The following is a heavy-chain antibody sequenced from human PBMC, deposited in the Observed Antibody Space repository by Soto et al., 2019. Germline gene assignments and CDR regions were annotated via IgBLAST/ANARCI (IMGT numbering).Heavy chain of an antibody. CDR3: ATGVIWIGYFTVDS. Sequence: SVKVSCKASGGSFGKSAINWVRQTPGQGLEWLGGFIPVYRTLNYAQKFQGRVAITADESTGTAYMTLSSLASDDTAVYYCATGVIWIGYFTVDSWGQGTRVTVSS. CDR1: GGSFGKSA. J-gene: IGHJ4*02. V-gene: IGHV1-69*13. CDR2: FIPVYRTL. D-gene: IGHD3-3*01.